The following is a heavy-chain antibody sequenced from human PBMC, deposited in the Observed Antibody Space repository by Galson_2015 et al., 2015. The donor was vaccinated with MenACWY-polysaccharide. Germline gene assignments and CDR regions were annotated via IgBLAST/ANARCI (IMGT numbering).Heavy chain of an antibody. V-gene: IGHV3-23*01. Sequence: SLRLSCAASGFTFSSYAMSWVRQAPGKGLEWVSGISGSGGGTYYADSVKGRFTISRDNSKNTLYLQMNSLRAEDTAVYYCAKYVATVTTYYYGMDVWGQGTTVTVSS. CDR2: ISGSGGGT. CDR1: GFTFSSYA. CDR3: AKYVATVTTYYYGMDV. J-gene: IGHJ6*02. D-gene: IGHD4-17*01.